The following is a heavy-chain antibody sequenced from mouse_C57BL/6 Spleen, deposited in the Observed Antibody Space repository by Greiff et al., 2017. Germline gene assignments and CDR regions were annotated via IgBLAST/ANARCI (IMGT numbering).Heavy chain of an antibody. Sequence: VQVVESGPELVKPGASVKISCKASGYAFSSSWMNWVKQRPGKGLEWIGRIYPGDGDTNYNGKFKGKATLTADKSSSTAYMQLSSLTSEDSAVYFCARNDYDDYAMDYWGQGTSVTVSS. CDR2: IYPGDGDT. V-gene: IGHV1-82*01. CDR3: ARNDYDDYAMDY. J-gene: IGHJ4*01. CDR1: GYAFSSSW. D-gene: IGHD2-4*01.